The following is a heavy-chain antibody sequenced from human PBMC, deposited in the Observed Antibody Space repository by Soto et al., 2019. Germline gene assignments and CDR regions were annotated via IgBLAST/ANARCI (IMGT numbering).Heavy chain of an antibody. CDR1: GFIFDDYA. CDR2: ISWNSGSI. CDR3: AKDISGRGSFYYYFGMDV. Sequence: SLRLSCAASGFIFDDYAMHWVRQAPGKGLEWVSGISWNSGSIGYADSVKARFTISRDNGKNLLYLQMNSLRAEDTAFYYCAKDISGRGSFYYYFGMDVWGQGT. J-gene: IGHJ6*02. V-gene: IGHV3-9*01. D-gene: IGHD1-26*01.